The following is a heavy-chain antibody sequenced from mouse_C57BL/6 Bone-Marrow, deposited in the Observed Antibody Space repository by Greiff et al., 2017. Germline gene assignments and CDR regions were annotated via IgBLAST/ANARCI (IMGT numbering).Heavy chain of an antibody. V-gene: IGHV1-87*01. CDR1: YTFSRRVH. D-gene: IGHD2-4*01. CDR2: GPGLEWLG. CDR3: SEDSAVYYCASNYEKGYAMDY. Sequence: QVQLQQSGPELARPWASVKISCQAFYTFSRRVHFAIRDTNYWMQWVKQRPGPGLEWLGAIYPGHGDTSYNQKFKGKATLTADKSSSTAYMQLSSLTSEDSAVYYCASNYEKGYAMDYWGQGTSVTVSS. J-gene: IGHJ4*01.